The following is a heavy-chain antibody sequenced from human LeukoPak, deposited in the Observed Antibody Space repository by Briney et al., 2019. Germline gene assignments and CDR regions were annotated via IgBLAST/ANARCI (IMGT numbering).Heavy chain of an antibody. D-gene: IGHD3-16*01. V-gene: IGHV3-7*01. CDR2: IKQDGTEK. Sequence: PGGSLRLSCAASGFTFSIYWMNWVRQAPGKGPEWVANIKQDGTEKYYADSVKGRFTISRDNAKNSLYLQMNSLRAEDTAVYYCARGGESWGQGTLVTVSS. CDR1: GFTFSIYW. J-gene: IGHJ5*02. CDR3: ARGGES.